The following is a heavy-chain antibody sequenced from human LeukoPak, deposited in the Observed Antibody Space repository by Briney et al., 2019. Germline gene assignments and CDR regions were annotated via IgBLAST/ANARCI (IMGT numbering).Heavy chain of an antibody. CDR2: IIPIFGTA. CDR3: ARGGSFITTDAFDI. J-gene: IGHJ3*02. Sequence: SVKVSCKASGGTFSSYAISWVRQAPGQGLEWMGGIIPIFGTANYAQKFQGRVTITADKSTSTAYMELSSLRSEDTAVYYCARGGSFITTDAFDIWGQGTMVTVSS. V-gene: IGHV1-69*06. D-gene: IGHD3-22*01. CDR1: GGTFSSYA.